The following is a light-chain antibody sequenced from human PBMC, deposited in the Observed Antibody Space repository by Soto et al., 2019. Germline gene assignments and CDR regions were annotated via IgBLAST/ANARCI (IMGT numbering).Light chain of an antibody. CDR3: QQYDNWPWT. CDR1: QTGSNSY. Sequence: IVLTQSPGTLSLSPGERATLSCRASQTGSNSYLAWYQQKSAQAPRLLIYGVSTRATGIPDRFSGSGSGTDFTLTISSLQSEDFAVYYCQQYDNWPWTFGQGTKV. V-gene: IGKV3-20*01. CDR2: GVS. J-gene: IGKJ1*01.